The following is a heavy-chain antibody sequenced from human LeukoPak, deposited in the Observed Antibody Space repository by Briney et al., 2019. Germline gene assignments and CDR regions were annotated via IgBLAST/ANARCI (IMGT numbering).Heavy chain of an antibody. V-gene: IGHV1-18*01. CDR3: ARYSYGPGGVYWFDP. CDR2: ISAYNGNT. D-gene: IGHD5-18*01. Sequence: GASVKVSCKASGYTFTSYGISWVRQAPGQGLEWMGWISAYNGNTNYAQKLQGRVTMTTDTSTSTAYMELRSLRSDDTAVYYCARYSYGPGGVYWFDPWGQGTLVTVSS. J-gene: IGHJ5*02. CDR1: GYTFTSYG.